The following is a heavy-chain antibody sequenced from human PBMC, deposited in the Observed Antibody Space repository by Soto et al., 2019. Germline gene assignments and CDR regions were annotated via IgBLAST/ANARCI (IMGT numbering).Heavy chain of an antibody. CDR3: ARHIGVAVAGTRWYFDL. CDR2: IYPGDSET. J-gene: IGHJ2*01. V-gene: IGHV5-51*01. Sequence: GESLKISCEASGYKFTAYWIGWVRQMPGKGLEWMGIIYPGDSETRYSPSFRGQVTISVDKSNSTAYLQWNSLEASDTAIYYCARHIGVAVAGTRWYFDLWGRGTLVTVSS. D-gene: IGHD6-19*01. CDR1: GYKFTAYW.